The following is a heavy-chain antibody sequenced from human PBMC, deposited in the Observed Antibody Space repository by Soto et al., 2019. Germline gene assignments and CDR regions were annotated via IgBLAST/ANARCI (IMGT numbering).Heavy chain of an antibody. D-gene: IGHD3-10*01. V-gene: IGHV2-5*02. Sequence: QITLKESGPPLVKPTQTLTLTCTFSGFSLRTSGVGVGWIRQPPGKALEWLALIYWDDDKRYSPSLKSRLTITKDPSKNQMFLAMTNMDPVDTATYYCARMYYYGSGSYYNGFDYWGQGTLVTVSS. CDR1: GFSLRTSGVG. CDR3: ARMYYYGSGSYYNGFDY. CDR2: IYWDDDK. J-gene: IGHJ4*02.